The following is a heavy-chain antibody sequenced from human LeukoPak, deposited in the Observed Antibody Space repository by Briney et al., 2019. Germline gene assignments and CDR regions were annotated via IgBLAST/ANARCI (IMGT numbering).Heavy chain of an antibody. Sequence: ASVKVSCKASGYTFTGYYMHWVRQAPGQGLEWMGRINPNSGGTNYAQKFQGRVTMTRDTSISTAYMELSRLRSDDTAVYYCARRGYSYGYHRGAFDIWGQGTMVTVSS. CDR1: GYTFTGYY. V-gene: IGHV1-2*06. CDR3: ARRGYSYGYHRGAFDI. J-gene: IGHJ3*02. D-gene: IGHD5-18*01. CDR2: INPNSGGT.